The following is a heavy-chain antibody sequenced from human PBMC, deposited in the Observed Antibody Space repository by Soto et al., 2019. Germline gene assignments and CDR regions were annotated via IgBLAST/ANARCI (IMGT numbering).Heavy chain of an antibody. D-gene: IGHD2-8*02. J-gene: IGHJ4*02. V-gene: IGHV3-30*18. CDR3: GKDRSDTWSFDY. CDR1: GFTFSSCA. CDR2: VSHDGSLY. Sequence: QVQLVESGGGVVQPGRSLRLSCAASGFTFSSCAMHWVRQVPGKGLEWLAVVSHDGSLYPYADSVKGRFSISRDNSRKTLYLQINSLRPEDTAVYYCGKDRSDTWSFDYWGQGTLVTVSS.